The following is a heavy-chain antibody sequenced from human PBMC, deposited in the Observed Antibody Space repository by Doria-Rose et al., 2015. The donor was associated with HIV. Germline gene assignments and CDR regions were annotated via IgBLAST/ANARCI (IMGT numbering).Heavy chain of an antibody. V-gene: IGHV2-26*01. D-gene: IGHD6-13*01. J-gene: IGHJ4*02. CDR1: GVSLSGPGMG. CDR3: ARIKSSRWYHKYYFDF. CDR2: TFSDDER. Sequence: QITLKESGPVLVKPTETLTLTCTVSGVSLSGPGMGVSWIRKPPGKALEWLGKTFSDDERSYKTSLKSRLTISRGTSKSQVVLTMTDMDPVDTATYYCARIKSSRWYHKYYFDFWGQGTLVIVSA.